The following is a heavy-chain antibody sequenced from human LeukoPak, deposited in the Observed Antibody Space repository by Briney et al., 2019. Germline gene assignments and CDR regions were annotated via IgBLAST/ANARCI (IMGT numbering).Heavy chain of an antibody. V-gene: IGHV3-7*03. Sequence: PGGSLRLSCAVSGFTFCSYWMAWVRQAPGKGLEWVANIKYDGSEKYYVDSVKGRFTISRDNAKNSLYLQMNSLRAEDTALYYCGRIRGDRHSSGWSDSFDIWGQGTMVTVSS. CDR2: IKYDGSEK. CDR1: GFTFCSYW. CDR3: GRIRGDRHSSGWSDSFDI. D-gene: IGHD6-19*01. J-gene: IGHJ3*02.